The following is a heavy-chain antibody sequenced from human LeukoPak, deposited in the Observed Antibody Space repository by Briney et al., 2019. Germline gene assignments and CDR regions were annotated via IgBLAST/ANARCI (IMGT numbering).Heavy chain of an antibody. D-gene: IGHD6-19*01. V-gene: IGHV4-59*01. J-gene: IGHJ4*02. CDR2: IYYSGST. Sequence: SETLSLTCTVSGGSISSYYWSWIRQPPGKGLEWIGYIYYSGSTNYNPSLKSRVTISVDTSKNQFSLKLSSVTAADTAVYYCARGYSSGWFWFDYWGQGTLVTVSS. CDR1: GGSISSYY. CDR3: ARGYSSGWFWFDY.